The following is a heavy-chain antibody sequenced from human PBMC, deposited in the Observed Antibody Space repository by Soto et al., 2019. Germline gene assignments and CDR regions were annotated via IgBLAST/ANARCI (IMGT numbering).Heavy chain of an antibody. CDR1: GFTFGDYA. CDR3: TREVLFSSGWSDY. V-gene: IGHV3-49*04. CDR2: IRSKAYGGTT. D-gene: IGHD6-19*01. J-gene: IGHJ4*02. Sequence: GGSLRLSCTASGFTFGDYAMSWVRQAPGKGLEWVGFIRSKAYGGTTEYAASVKGRFTISRDDSKSIAYLQMNSLKTEDTAVYYCTREVLFSSGWSDYWGQGTLVTGSS.